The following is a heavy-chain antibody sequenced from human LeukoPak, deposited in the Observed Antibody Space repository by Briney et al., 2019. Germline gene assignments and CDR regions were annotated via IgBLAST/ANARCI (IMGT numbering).Heavy chain of an antibody. CDR2: ISSSGTSM. Sequence: GSLRLSCAASGFTFSSYWMSWVRQAPGKGLEWVSYISSSGTSMYYADSVKGRFTISRDNAKNSLYLQMNSLRADDTAVYYCARVLGIVGGWGQGTLVTVSS. J-gene: IGHJ4*02. CDR3: ARVLGIVGG. V-gene: IGHV3-48*04. D-gene: IGHD1-26*01. CDR1: GFTFSSYW.